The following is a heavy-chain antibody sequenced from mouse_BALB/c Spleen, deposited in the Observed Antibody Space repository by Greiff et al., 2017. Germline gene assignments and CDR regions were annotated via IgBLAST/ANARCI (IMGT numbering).Heavy chain of an antibody. CDR1: GFNIKDTY. CDR3: ARGDYGSSMDY. D-gene: IGHD1-1*01. J-gene: IGHJ4*01. CDR2: IDPANGNT. V-gene: IGHV14-3*02. Sequence: VQLQQSGAELVKPGASVKLSCTASGFNIKDTYMHWVKQRPEQGLEWIGRIDPANGNTKYDPKFQGKATITADTSSNTAYLQLSSLTSEDTAVYYCARGDYGSSMDYWGQGTSVAGSS.